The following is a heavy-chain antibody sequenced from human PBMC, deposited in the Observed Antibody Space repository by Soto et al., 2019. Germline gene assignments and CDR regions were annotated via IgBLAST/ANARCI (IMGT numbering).Heavy chain of an antibody. J-gene: IGHJ6*02. CDR2: ISYDGSNK. V-gene: IGHV3-30*18. Sequence: QVQLVESGGGVVQPGRSLRLSCAASGFTFSSYGMHWVRQAPGKGLEWVAVISYDGSNKYYADSVKGRFTISRDNSKNTLYLQMNSLRAEDTAVYYCAKVEGRQWLVRHYYYGMDVWGQGTTVTVSS. CDR1: GFTFSSYG. CDR3: AKVEGRQWLVRHYYYGMDV. D-gene: IGHD6-19*01.